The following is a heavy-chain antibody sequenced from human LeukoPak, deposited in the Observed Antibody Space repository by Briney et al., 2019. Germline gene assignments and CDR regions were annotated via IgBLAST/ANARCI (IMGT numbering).Heavy chain of an antibody. Sequence: GGSLRLSCAASGFTFSSHGMHWVRQAPGKGLEWVAVIWSDGSNKYCADSVKGRFTISRDNSKNTLYLQMNSLGAEDTAVYYCARDSLGTSSGWFDPWGQGTLVTVSS. CDR3: ARDSLGTSSGWFDP. CDR2: IWSDGSNK. V-gene: IGHV3-33*01. J-gene: IGHJ5*02. D-gene: IGHD6-19*01. CDR1: GFTFSSHG.